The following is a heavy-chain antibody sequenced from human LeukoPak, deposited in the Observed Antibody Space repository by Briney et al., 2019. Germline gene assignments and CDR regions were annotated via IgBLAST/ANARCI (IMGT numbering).Heavy chain of an antibody. CDR2: INPASGGT. V-gene: IGHV1-2*02. CDR1: GYTFTGYY. J-gene: IGHJ5*02. CDR3: AREVRGFDP. D-gene: IGHD3-10*01. Sequence: ASVKVSCKASGYTFTGYYMHWVRQAPGQGLEWMGWINPASGGTQYAQKFQGRVTMTRDTSISAAYMDPSGLRSDDTAVYYCAREVRGFDPWGQGTLVTVSS.